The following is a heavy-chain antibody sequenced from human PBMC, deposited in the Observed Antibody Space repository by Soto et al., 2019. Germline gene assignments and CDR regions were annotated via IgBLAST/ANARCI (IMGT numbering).Heavy chain of an antibody. CDR2: IYYSGST. J-gene: IGHJ6*02. CDR1: GCSISSSSYY. CDR3: ARDLWGYCGTDCYPLDV. V-gene: IGHV4-39*07. Sequence: SATLSLTCTVSGCSISSSSYYWGWIRQPPGKGLEWIGSIYYSGSTYYNPSLKSRVTISVDTSKNQFSLKLNAVTAADTAVYYCARDLWGYCGTDCYPLDVWGQGTTVT. D-gene: IGHD2-21*02.